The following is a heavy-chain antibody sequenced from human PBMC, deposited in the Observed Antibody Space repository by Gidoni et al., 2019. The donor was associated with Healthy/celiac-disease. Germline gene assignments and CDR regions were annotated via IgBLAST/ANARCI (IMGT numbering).Heavy chain of an antibody. CDR2: IYSGGST. CDR1: GFTGSSNY. Sequence: EVQLVESGGGLIQPGGSLRLPCPAYGFTGSSNYRSWVRQAPGKGLEWVSVIYSGGSTYYADSVKGRFTISRDNSKNTLYLQMNSLRAEDTAVYYCARGEAAAGTDYWGQGTLVTVSS. J-gene: IGHJ4*02. CDR3: ARGEAAAGTDY. D-gene: IGHD6-13*01. V-gene: IGHV3-53*01.